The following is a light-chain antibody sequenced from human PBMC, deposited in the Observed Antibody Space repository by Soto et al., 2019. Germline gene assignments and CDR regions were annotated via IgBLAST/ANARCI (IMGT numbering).Light chain of an antibody. V-gene: IGKV3-15*01. CDR3: HQYNEWRT. J-gene: IGKJ1*01. CDR2: DAS. Sequence: EGVMTQSRDTLSVSPGERATLSCRASQYISKYLAWYQQRPGQAPRLLIYDASTRATGIPDRFSGSGSGTEFTLTISSLQSEDVAVYYCHQYNEWRTFGQGTKVDI. CDR1: QYISKY.